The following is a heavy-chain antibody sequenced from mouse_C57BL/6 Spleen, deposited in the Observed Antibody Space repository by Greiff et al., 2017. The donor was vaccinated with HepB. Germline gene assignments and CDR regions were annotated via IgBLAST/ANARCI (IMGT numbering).Heavy chain of an antibody. CDR3: AREGPPTVVAFDY. D-gene: IGHD1-1*01. CDR1: GYAFSSSW. V-gene: IGHV1-82*01. J-gene: IGHJ2*01. Sequence: QVQLQQSGPELVKPGASVKISCKASGYAFSSSWMNWVKQRPGKGLEWIGRIYPGDGDTNYNGKFKGKATLTADKSSSTAYMQLSSLTSEDSAVYFCAREGPPTVVAFDYWGQGTTLTVSS. CDR2: IYPGDGDT.